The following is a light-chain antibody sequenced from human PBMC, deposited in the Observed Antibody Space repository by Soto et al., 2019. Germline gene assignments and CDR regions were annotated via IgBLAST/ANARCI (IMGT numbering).Light chain of an antibody. J-gene: IGKJ2*01. CDR3: QQYGSSPT. V-gene: IGKV3-20*01. CDR1: QSVSSNY. CDR2: GAS. Sequence: EIVLTQSPGTLSLSPGERATLSCRASQSVSSNYLAWYQQKPGQAPRVLIFGASSRATGIPDRFSGSGSGTDFTLTISRLEPEDSAVYYCQQYGSSPTFCQGTKLEIK.